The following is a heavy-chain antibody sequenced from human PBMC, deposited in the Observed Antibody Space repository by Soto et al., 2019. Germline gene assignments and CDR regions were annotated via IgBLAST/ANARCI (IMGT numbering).Heavy chain of an antibody. J-gene: IGHJ4*02. V-gene: IGHV4-30-4*01. D-gene: IGHD4-17*01. CDR1: GGSISSGDYC. CDR2: IYYSGST. CDR3: ARWRKGLRYLDY. Sequence: PSETLSLTCTVSGGSISSGDYCWSWIRQPPGKGLEWIGYIYYSGSTYYNPSLKSRVTISVDTSKNQFSLKLSSVTAADTAVYYCARWRKGLRYLDYWGQGTLVTVSS.